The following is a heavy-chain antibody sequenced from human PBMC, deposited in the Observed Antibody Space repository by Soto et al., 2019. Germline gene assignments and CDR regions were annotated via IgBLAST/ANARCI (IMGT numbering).Heavy chain of an antibody. Sequence: ASVKVSCKASGYTFTSYGISWVRQAPGQGLEWMGWISAYNGNTNYARKLQGRVTMTTDTSTSTAYMELRSLRSDDTAVYYCARVVYCSGGSCYSPYDYIDYWGQGTLVTVSS. CDR3: ARVVYCSGGSCYSPYDYIDY. V-gene: IGHV1-18*01. CDR1: GYTFTSYG. CDR2: ISAYNGNT. J-gene: IGHJ4*02. D-gene: IGHD2-15*01.